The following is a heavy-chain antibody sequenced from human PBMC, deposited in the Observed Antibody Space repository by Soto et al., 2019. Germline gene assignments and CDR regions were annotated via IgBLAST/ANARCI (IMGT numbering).Heavy chain of an antibody. CDR2: ISPYNDQT. D-gene: IGHD3-16*01. CDR3: ARGGYYDNVWGKLSHYGLDV. Sequence: QVQLVQSASEVMKPGASVKVSCKASGYTFIRYGITWVRQAPGQRLEWMGWISPYNDQTIYAQKLQGRVTMTADTATRTVYMQLSSLKSDDTAVYYCARGGYYDNVWGKLSHYGLDVWGQGTSVTVSS. J-gene: IGHJ6*02. V-gene: IGHV1-18*01. CDR1: GYTFIRYG.